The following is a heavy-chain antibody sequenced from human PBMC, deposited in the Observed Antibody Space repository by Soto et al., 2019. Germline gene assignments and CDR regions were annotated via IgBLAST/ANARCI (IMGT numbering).Heavy chain of an antibody. J-gene: IGHJ6*02. Sequence: SVKVSCKASGGTFSSYTISWVRQAPGQGLEWMGRIIPILGIANYAQKFQGRVTITADKSTSTAYMELSSLRSEDTAVYYCARDRYDILTGYYKPQDYYYGMDVWGQGTTVTVSS. V-gene: IGHV1-69*04. CDR1: GGTFSSYT. D-gene: IGHD3-9*01. CDR3: ARDRYDILTGYYKPQDYYYGMDV. CDR2: IIPILGIA.